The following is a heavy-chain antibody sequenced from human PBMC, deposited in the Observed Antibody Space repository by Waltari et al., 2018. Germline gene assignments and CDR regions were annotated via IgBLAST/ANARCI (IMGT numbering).Heavy chain of an antibody. D-gene: IGHD3-22*01. V-gene: IGHV1-69*10. Sequence: QVQLVQSGAEVEKPGSSVKVSCKASGGTFSSYAISWVRQAPGQGLEWMGGIIPILGIANYAQKFQGRVTITADKSTSTAYMELSSLRSEDTAVYYCARVYYYDSSGYYSGFDYWGQGTLVTVSS. CDR3: ARVYYYDSSGYYSGFDY. CDR2: IIPILGIA. J-gene: IGHJ4*02. CDR1: GGTFSSYA.